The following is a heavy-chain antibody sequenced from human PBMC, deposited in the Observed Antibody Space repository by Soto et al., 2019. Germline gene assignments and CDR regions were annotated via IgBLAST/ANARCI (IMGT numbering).Heavy chain of an antibody. J-gene: IGHJ4*02. CDR1: GGSVRRDSYF. Sequence: PSETRSLTCTVSGGSVRRDSYFWSWIRQPPGKGLEWIGYIYYSGPTRYNPSLESRVTISIDSSKNQVSLNLTSVAAADTAVYYCARGYSHYAHWGRGTLVTVS. D-gene: IGHD4-4*01. CDR2: IYYSGPT. CDR3: ARGYSHYAH. V-gene: IGHV4-61*01.